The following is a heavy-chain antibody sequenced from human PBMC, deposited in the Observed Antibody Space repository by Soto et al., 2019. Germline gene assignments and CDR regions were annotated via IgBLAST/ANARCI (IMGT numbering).Heavy chain of an antibody. CDR3: ARDQGNVYSGWYEIYYYYGMDV. CDR2: ISSSSSYI. D-gene: IGHD6-19*01. CDR1: GFTFSSYS. V-gene: IGHV3-21*01. Sequence: GGSLRLSCAASGFTFSSYSMNWVRQAPGKGLEWVSSISSSSSYIYYADSVKGRFTISRDNAKNSLYLQMNSLRAEDTAVYYCARDQGNVYSGWYEIYYYYGMDVWGQGTTVTVSS. J-gene: IGHJ6*02.